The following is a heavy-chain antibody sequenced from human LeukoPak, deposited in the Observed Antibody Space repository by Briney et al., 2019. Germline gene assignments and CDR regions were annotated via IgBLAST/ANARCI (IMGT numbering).Heavy chain of an antibody. CDR2: ISSRSTYI. D-gene: IGHD3-16*01. J-gene: IGHJ6*04. V-gene: IGHV3-21*01. CDR1: GFTFSNYS. CDR3: AKSTRAVMAMMDV. Sequence: GGSLRLSCAASGFTFSNYSMNWVRQAPGKGLEWVSSISSRSTYIYHADSVKGRFTFSRDNAKNSLFLQMNSLRAEDTAVYFCAKSTRAVMAMMDVWGKGTTVTVSS.